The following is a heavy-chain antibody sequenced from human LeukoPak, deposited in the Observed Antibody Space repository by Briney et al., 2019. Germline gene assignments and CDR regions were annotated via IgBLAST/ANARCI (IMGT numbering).Heavy chain of an antibody. CDR1: GFTFSSYA. CDR2: ISYDGSNK. D-gene: IGHD1-26*01. V-gene: IGHV3-30-3*01. Sequence: GRSLRLSCAASGFTFSSYAMHWVRQAPGKGLEWVAVISYDGSNKYYADSVKGRFTISRDNAKNSQYLQMNSLRAEDTAVYYCARDRGWEPPYRAFDIWGQGTMVTVSS. J-gene: IGHJ3*02. CDR3: ARDRGWEPPYRAFDI.